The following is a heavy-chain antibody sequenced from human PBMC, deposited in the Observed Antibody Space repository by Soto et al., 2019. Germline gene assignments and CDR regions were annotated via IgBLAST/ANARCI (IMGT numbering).Heavy chain of an antibody. CDR2: IKQDGDKK. CDR3: ARDRMGDDYFDY. V-gene: IGHV3-7*01. J-gene: IGHJ4*02. Sequence: GGSLSLPYAASGFDFSYFWMAWIRQAPGKGLEWVANIKQDGDKKYYVDSVEGRFTISRDNAKNSLYLQMDSLRAEDTALYFCARDRMGDDYFDYLGPGTQVTVS. CDR1: GFDFSYFW. D-gene: IGHD3-16*01.